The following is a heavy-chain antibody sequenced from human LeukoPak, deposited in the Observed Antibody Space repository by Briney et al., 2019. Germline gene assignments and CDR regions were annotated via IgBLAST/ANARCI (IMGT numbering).Heavy chain of an antibody. D-gene: IGHD3-16*01. J-gene: IGHJ4*02. CDR3: ARLGMGLYYFDY. CDR1: GGSFSGYY. V-gene: IGHV4-34*01. CDR2: INHSGST. Sequence: PSETLSLTCAVYGGSFSGYYWSWIRQPPGKGLEWIGEINHSGSTNYNPSLKSRVTISVDTSKNQFSLKLSSVTAADTAVYYCARLGMGLYYFDYWGQGTLVTVSS.